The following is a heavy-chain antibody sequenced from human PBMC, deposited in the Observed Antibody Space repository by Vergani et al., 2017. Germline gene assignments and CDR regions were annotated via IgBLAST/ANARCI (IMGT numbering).Heavy chain of an antibody. Sequence: QVQLQESGPGLVKPSETLTLTCDVSDSSIMTNPYWGWFRQSPGKGLEWIGCIHYSGDTHYNSSLKSRFSISIVSSSKFSLSLTSVTAADTAIYYCARHRGSGGLFPSSYFYGMDVWGHGTTVTVSS. CDR1: DSSIMTNPY. V-gene: IGHV4-38-2*01. CDR2: IHYSGDT. D-gene: IGHD3-10*01. CDR3: ARHRGSGGLFPSSYFYGMDV. J-gene: IGHJ6*02.